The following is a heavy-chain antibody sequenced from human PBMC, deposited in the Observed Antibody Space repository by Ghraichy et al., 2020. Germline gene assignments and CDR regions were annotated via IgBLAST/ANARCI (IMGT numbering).Heavy chain of an antibody. CDR3: ASLQVGKEPEGMDV. CDR1: GGSISSGGYS. J-gene: IGHJ6*04. Sequence: SQTLSLTCAVSGGSISSGGYSWSWIRQPPGKALEWIGYIYHSGSTYYNPSLKSRVTISVDRSKNQFSLKLSSVTAAGTAVYYCASLQVGKEPEGMDVWGKGTTVTVSS. D-gene: IGHD1-14*01. V-gene: IGHV4-30-2*01. CDR2: IYHSGST.